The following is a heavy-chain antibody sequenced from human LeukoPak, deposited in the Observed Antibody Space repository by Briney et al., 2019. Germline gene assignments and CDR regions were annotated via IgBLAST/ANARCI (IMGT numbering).Heavy chain of an antibody. V-gene: IGHV1-2*02. D-gene: IGHD1-26*01. CDR2: INPNSGGT. Sequence: ASVTVSCKASGYTFTGYYMHWVRQAPGQGLEWMGWINPNSGGTNYAQKFQGRVTMTRDTSVSTAYMELSRLRSDDTAVYYCARIVGATTPDYWGQGTLVTVSS. CDR3: ARIVGATTPDY. J-gene: IGHJ4*02. CDR1: GYTFTGYY.